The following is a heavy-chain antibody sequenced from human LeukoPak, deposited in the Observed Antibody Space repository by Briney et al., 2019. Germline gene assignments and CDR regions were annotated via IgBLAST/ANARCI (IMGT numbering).Heavy chain of an antibody. CDR3: ARVYYYDSSGYHLGVDY. V-gene: IGHV1-3*01. CDR1: GYTFITYA. CDR2: INAGNGNT. J-gene: IGHJ4*02. D-gene: IGHD3-22*01. Sequence: ASLKVSCKASGYTFITYAMHWVRQAPGQRLEWMGWINAGNGNTGYSQKFQGRVTITRDTSASTTYMELSSLRSEDTAVYYCARVYYYDSSGYHLGVDYWGQGTLVTVSS.